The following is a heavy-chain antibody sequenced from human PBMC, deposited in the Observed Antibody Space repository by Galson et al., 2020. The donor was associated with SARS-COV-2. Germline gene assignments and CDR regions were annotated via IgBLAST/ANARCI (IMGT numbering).Heavy chain of an antibody. V-gene: IGHV3-74*01. J-gene: IGHJ5*02. Sequence: GGSLRLSCAASGFTMSSYWMHWVRQAPGQGLVWVSRINVDGSSTTYADSVKGRFTISRDNAKNTMYLQMDSLRAEDTAVYYCARDKRFTTSSPGFDPWGQGTLVTVSS. CDR3: ARDKRFTTSSPGFDP. CDR2: INVDGSST. D-gene: IGHD6-6*01. CDR1: GFTMSSYW.